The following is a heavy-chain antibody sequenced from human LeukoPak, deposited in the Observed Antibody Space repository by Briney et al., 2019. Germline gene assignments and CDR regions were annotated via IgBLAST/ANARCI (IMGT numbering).Heavy chain of an antibody. D-gene: IGHD3-10*01. V-gene: IGHV3-23*01. Sequence: GASLRLSCTASGFTFTSYAMSWVRQAPGKGLEWISAISGSGGSTNYADSVKGRFTISRDNSKNTPYLQLNSLRAEDTAVYYCAKVRTPRYYGSGSYGYWGRGTLVTVSS. CDR2: ISGSGGST. J-gene: IGHJ4*02. CDR3: AKVRTPRYYGSGSYGY. CDR1: GFTFTSYA.